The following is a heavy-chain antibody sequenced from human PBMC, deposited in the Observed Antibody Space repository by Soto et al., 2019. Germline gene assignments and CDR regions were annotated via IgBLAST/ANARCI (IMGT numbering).Heavy chain of an antibody. V-gene: IGHV4-34*01. CDR2: INHSGST. J-gene: IGHJ6*02. Sequence: SETLSLTCAVYGGSFSGYYWSWIRQPPGKGLEWIGEINHSGSTNYNPSLKSRVTISVDTSKNQFSLKLSSVTAADTAVYYCARGGYDFWSGYVYYYGMDVWGQGTTVTVSS. D-gene: IGHD3-3*01. CDR1: GGSFSGYY. CDR3: ARGGYDFWSGYVYYYGMDV.